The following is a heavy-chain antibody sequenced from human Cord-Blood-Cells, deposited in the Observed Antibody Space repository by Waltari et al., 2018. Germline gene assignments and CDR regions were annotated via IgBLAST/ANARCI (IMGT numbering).Heavy chain of an antibody. J-gene: IGHJ6*02. V-gene: IGHV3-74*01. D-gene: IGHD5-12*01. Sequence: EVQLVESGGGLVQPGGSLRLSCAASGFTFSSYWMHWVRQAPGKGLVWVSRINSDGSSTSDADSVKGRFTISRDNAKNTLYLQMNSLRAEDTAVYYCAREVSSGYVYYYYGMDVWGQGTTVTVSS. CDR3: AREVSSGYVYYYYGMDV. CDR2: INSDGSST. CDR1: GFTFSSYW.